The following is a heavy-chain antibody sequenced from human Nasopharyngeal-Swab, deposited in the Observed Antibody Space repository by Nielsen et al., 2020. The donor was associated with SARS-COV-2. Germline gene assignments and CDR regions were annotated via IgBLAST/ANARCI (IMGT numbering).Heavy chain of an antibody. CDR1: GFTFSSHA. J-gene: IGHJ3*01. D-gene: IGHD2-21*02. CDR2: LIENGVDT. Sequence: GESLKISCVASGFTFSSHAMSWVRQAPGKGLEWVSGLIENGVDTYYADSVKGRFTISRDNAKNTVSLQMNSLRREDTAVYYCARESVVTGTDDAPDLWGRGTMVTVSS. CDR3: ARESVVTGTDDAPDL. V-gene: IGHV3-23*01.